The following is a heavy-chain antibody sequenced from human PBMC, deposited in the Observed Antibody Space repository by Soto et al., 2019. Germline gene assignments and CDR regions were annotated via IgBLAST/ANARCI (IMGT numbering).Heavy chain of an antibody. J-gene: IGHJ3*02. CDR2: IHYSGTT. CDR1: GVSIRSYY. D-gene: IGHD5-18*01. CDR3: ARAKGYSYGYGRDAFDI. Sequence: PSETLSLTCTVSGVSIRSYYWNWIRQPPGKGLEWIGYIHYSGTTDYNPSLKSRATLSVDTSKNQLSLKLSSVTAADTAVYYCARAKGYSYGYGRDAFDIWGQGTMVTVSS. V-gene: IGHV4-59*01.